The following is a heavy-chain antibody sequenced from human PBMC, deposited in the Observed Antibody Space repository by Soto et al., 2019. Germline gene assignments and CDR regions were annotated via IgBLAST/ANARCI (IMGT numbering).Heavy chain of an antibody. J-gene: IGHJ4*02. D-gene: IGHD3-3*01. CDR1: GGSIRSSSYY. CDR3: ARSLYDFWSGYPTRLDY. V-gene: IGHV4-39*01. Sequence: PSETLSLTCTVSGGSIRSSSYYWGWIRQPPGKGLEWIGSIYYSGSTYYNPSLKSRVTISVDTSKNQFSLKLSSVTAADTAVYYCARSLYDFWSGYPTRLDYWGQGTLVTVSS. CDR2: IYYSGST.